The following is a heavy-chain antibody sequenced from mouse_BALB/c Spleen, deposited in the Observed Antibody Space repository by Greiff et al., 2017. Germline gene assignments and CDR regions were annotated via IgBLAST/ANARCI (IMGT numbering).Heavy chain of an antibody. CDR1: GFSLTGYG. CDR2: IWGDGST. V-gene: IGHV2-6-7*01. Sequence: QVQLKESGPGLVAPSQSLSITCTVSGFSLTGYGVNWVRQPPGKGLEWLGMIWGDGSTDYNSALKSRLSISKVNSKSQVFLKMNSLQTDDTARYYCARVYDYDGYWYFDVWGAGTTVTVSS. J-gene: IGHJ1*01. D-gene: IGHD2-4*01. CDR3: ARVYDYDGYWYFDV.